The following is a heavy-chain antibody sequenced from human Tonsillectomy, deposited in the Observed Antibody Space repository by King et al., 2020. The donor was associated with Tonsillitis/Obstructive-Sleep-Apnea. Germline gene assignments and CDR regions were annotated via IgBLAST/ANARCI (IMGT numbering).Heavy chain of an antibody. J-gene: IGHJ4*02. CDR1: DDSISSSNYY. CDR3: GRHKGEYCTSTSCYRPGRIDY. D-gene: IGHD2-2*02. V-gene: IGHV4-39*01. CDR2: IYYSGST. Sequence: QLQESGPGLVKPSETLSLTCSVSDDSISSSNYYWGWIRQPPGKGLEWIGSIYYSGSTYYNPSLKSRVTISVDTSQNQFSLKLSSVTAADTAVYYCGRHKGEYCTSTSCYRPGRIDYWGQGTLVIVSS.